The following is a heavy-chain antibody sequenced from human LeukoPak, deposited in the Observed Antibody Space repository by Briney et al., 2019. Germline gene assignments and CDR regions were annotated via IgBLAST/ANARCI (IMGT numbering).Heavy chain of an antibody. CDR2: ITGSGGST. CDR1: GFTFSNYG. J-gene: IGHJ4*02. V-gene: IGHV3-23*01. D-gene: IGHD3-16*01. Sequence: GGTLRLSCAASGFTFSNYGLSWVRQAPGKGLEWVSGITGSGGSTYYADSVKGRFTISRDNSKNTLYLQMNSLRAEDTAIYYCARRGRWDPLGDYWGQGTLVTVSS. CDR3: ARRGRWDPLGDY.